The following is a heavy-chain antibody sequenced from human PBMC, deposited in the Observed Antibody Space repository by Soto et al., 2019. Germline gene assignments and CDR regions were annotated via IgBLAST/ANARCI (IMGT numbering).Heavy chain of an antibody. CDR1: GGSISSGGYY. CDR3: ARAQDGAVFDY. J-gene: IGHJ4*02. Sequence: LSLTCTVSGGSISSGGYYWTWIRQHPGKGLEWIGYIYYTGNTYYNPSLESRVTISLDTSKNQFSLKLSSVTAADTAVYYCARAQDGAVFDYWGQGTRVTVAS. D-gene: IGHD2-15*01. CDR2: IYYTGNT. V-gene: IGHV4-31*03.